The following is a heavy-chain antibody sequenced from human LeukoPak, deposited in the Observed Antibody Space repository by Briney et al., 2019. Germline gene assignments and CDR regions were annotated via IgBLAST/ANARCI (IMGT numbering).Heavy chain of an antibody. CDR2: IKTRGDGATT. CDR1: GFMFSDYA. CDR3: TTEAPYTSGWFS. Sequence: GGSLRLSCAACGFMFSDYAMHWVRQAPGKGLEWVGRIKTRGDGATTDLTAPVKGRFAISRDDSKSTLYLHMNSLTIDDTAVYDCTTEAPYTSGWFSWVQGTLVTVSS. V-gene: IGHV3-15*05. D-gene: IGHD6-13*01. J-gene: IGHJ5*02.